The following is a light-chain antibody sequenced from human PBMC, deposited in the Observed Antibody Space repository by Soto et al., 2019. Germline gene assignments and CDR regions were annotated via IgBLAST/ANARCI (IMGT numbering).Light chain of an antibody. CDR2: GAS. CDR3: QQYGSSPS. V-gene: IGKV3-20*01. J-gene: IGKJ4*01. CDR1: QSVSSSY. Sequence: EIVLTQSPGTLSLSPGERATLSCRASQSVSSSYLAWYQQKPGQAPSLLIYGASSRAPGMPGRFSGSRSVTDSTLTISRLESAVYAVYYCQQYGSSPSFGGGTKVEIK.